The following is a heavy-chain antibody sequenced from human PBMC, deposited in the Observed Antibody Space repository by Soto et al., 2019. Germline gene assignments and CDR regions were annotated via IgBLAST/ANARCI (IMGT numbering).Heavy chain of an antibody. D-gene: IGHD2-15*01. CDR2: MYYSGST. CDR1: GGSISNYY. J-gene: IGHJ4*02. Sequence: PSETLSLTCTVSGGSISNYYWIWIRQPPGKGLEWIGYMYYSGSTNYNPSLKSRVTISVDTSKNQFSLKLRSVTAADTAVYYCGRAGAATLSDYWGQGTLVTVSS. CDR3: GRAGAATLSDY. V-gene: IGHV4-59*01.